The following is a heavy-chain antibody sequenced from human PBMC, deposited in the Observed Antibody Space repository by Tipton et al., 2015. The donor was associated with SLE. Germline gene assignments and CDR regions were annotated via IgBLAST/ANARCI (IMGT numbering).Heavy chain of an antibody. Sequence: TLSLTCTVSGGSIMTSTNYWAWIRQPPGKTLEWTGSHYYRGNTHYNPSLNSRVTISVDTSKNQFYLNLTSVTAADTAVYYCARGGGFDAFDIWGQGTMVTVSS. V-gene: IGHV4-39*07. D-gene: IGHD3-16*01. J-gene: IGHJ3*02. CDR1: GGSIMTSTNY. CDR3: ARGGGFDAFDI. CDR2: HYYRGNT.